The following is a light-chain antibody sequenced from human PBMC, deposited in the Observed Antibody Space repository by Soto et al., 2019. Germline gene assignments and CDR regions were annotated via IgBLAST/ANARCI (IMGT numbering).Light chain of an antibody. CDR3: SLYAGSSVV. V-gene: IGLV2-8*01. J-gene: IGLJ2*01. CDR2: DVT. CDR1: SSDVGGYNY. Sequence: QSALTQPPSASGSPGQSVTISCTGSSSDVGGYNYVSWYQHHPGKAPKLMIYDVTKRPSGVPDRFSGSKSGNTASLTVSGLQAEDEADYFCSLYAGSSVVFGGGTKLTVL.